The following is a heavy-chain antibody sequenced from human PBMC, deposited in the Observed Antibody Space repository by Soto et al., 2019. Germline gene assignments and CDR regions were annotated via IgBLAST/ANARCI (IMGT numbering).Heavy chain of an antibody. CDR1: GGSISGYY. Sequence: TLSLTCTVSGGSISGYYWSWVRQPAGKGLEWVGRIYSDGTTNYSPSLKSRVTMSLDTSKDQFSLHLNSVTAADTAVYYCSRVGCSNSKCYTRGMDVWGQGTTVTVSS. CDR3: SRVGCSNSKCYTRGMDV. D-gene: IGHD2-2*01. CDR2: IYSDGTT. V-gene: IGHV4-4*07. J-gene: IGHJ6*02.